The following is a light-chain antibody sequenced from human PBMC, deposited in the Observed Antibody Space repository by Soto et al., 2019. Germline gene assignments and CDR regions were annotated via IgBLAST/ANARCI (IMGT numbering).Light chain of an antibody. V-gene: IGKV4-1*01. CDR3: QQFSSPPFFP. CDR1: QSVFKGSNNKDC. J-gene: IGKJ2*01. CDR2: WAS. Sequence: DIVMTQSPDSLAVSLGERATINCKSSQSVFKGSNNKDCLAWYQQKPGQPPKLLLYWASNRESGVPARFSGSGSGTDFTLTISRLQAEDVAIYYCQQFSSPPFFPFGQGTKVDIK.